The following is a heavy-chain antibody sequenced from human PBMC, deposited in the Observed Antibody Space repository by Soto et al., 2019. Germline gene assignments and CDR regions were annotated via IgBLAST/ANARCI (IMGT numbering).Heavy chain of an antibody. D-gene: IGHD3-10*01. J-gene: IGHJ6*03. CDR2: INPSGGST. CDR1: GYTFTSYY. CDR3: ASGSYLPYYMDV. Sequence: ASLKVSCKASGYTFTSYYMHWVRQAPGQGLEWMGIINPSGGSTSYAQKFQGRVTMTRDTSTSTVYMELSSLRSEDTAVYYFASGSYLPYYMDVWGKGTTVTVSS. V-gene: IGHV1-46*01.